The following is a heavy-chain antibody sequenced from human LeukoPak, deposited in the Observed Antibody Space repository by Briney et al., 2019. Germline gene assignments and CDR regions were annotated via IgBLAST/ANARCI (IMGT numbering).Heavy chain of an antibody. CDR1: GYTFTGYY. D-gene: IGHD1-1*01. Sequence: ASVKVSCKASGYTFTGYYMHWVRQAPGQGLEWMGGIIPIFGTANYAQKFQGRVTITADKSTSTAYMELSSLRSEDTAVYYCAREPMTPYQLGAFDIWGQGTKVTVSS. V-gene: IGHV1-69*06. CDR2: IIPIFGTA. CDR3: AREPMTPYQLGAFDI. J-gene: IGHJ3*02.